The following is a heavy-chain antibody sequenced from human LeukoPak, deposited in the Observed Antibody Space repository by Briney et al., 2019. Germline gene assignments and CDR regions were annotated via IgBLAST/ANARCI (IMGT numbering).Heavy chain of an antibody. CDR2: IYTSGST. V-gene: IGHV4-61*02. CDR1: GGSISSGSYY. D-gene: IGHD1-1*01. Sequence: SETLSLTCTVSGGSISSGSYYWSWIRQPAGKGLEWIGRIYTSGSTNYNPSLKSRVTISVDTSKNQFSLKLSSVTAADTAVYYCARDGKPQYYHYYYMDVWGKGTTVTVSS. CDR3: ARDGKPQYYHYYYMDV. J-gene: IGHJ6*03.